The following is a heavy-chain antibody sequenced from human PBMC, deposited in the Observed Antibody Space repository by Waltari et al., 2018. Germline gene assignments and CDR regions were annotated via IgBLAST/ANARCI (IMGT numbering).Heavy chain of an antibody. CDR3: ARDQYGESFYYAMNV. D-gene: IGHD1-26*01. Sequence: QEKLVASGGGVVQSGRSLKISCEASGVSFTYCGMLWVRQAPGKGLEWVAIIWYDGSKKYYADSVKGRFDISRDNSRNTLYLQMDSLRAEDTAVYFCARDQYGESFYYAMNVWGQGTAVTVSS. CDR2: IWYDGSKK. CDR1: GVSFTYCG. V-gene: IGHV3-33*01. J-gene: IGHJ6*02.